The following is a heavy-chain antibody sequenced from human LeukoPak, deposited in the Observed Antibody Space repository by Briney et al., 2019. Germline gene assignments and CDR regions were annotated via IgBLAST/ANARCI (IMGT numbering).Heavy chain of an antibody. CDR3: AFQGVAMAYYYGMDV. CDR1: GFTLSNCA. V-gene: IGHV3-23*01. CDR2: ISASGGST. D-gene: IGHD5-18*01. Sequence: QAGGSLRLSCAASGFTLSNCAMSWVRQVPGKGLEWVSTISASGGSTYYTVSVKGRFTISKDNSKNTLYLQMNSLRAEDTAVYYCAFQGVAMAYYYGMDVWGQGTTVTVSS. J-gene: IGHJ6*02.